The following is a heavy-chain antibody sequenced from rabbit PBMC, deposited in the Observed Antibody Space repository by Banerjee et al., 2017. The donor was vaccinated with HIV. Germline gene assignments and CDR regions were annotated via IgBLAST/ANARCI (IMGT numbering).Heavy chain of an antibody. Sequence: QSLEESGGDLVKPGASLTLTCKASGFDFSSSYYMCWFRQAPGKGPEWIACIYVGSSGSTWYASWAKGRFTISKASSTTVTLQMTSLTAADTATYFCARDPYGAVSSDFNLWGPGTLVTVS. CDR2: IYVGSSGST. J-gene: IGHJ4*01. CDR3: ARDPYGAVSSDFNL. V-gene: IGHV1S40*01. CDR1: GFDFSSSYY. D-gene: IGHD3-3*01.